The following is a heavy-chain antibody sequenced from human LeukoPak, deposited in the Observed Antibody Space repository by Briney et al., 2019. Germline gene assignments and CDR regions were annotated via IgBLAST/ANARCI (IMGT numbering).Heavy chain of an antibody. CDR2: IYYSGST. J-gene: IGHJ6*03. CDR1: GGSISSYY. V-gene: IGHV4-59*01. Sequence: SETLSLTCTVSGGSISSYYWSWIRQPPGQGLEWIGYIYYSGSTNSNPSLKSRVTIPVGTSKNQFALMLISVTAADTAVYYCARVTPHIVVVVAARSYYYYMDVWGKGTTVTVSS. D-gene: IGHD2-15*01. CDR3: ARVTPHIVVVVAARSYYYYMDV.